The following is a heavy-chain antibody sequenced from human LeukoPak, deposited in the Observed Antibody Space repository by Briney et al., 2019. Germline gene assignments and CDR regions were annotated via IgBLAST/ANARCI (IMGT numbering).Heavy chain of an antibody. V-gene: IGHV7-4-1*02. D-gene: IGHD3-22*01. Sequence: ASVKVSCKASGYTFTSYYMHWVRQAPGQGLEWMGRINTNTGNPTYAQGFTGRFVFSLDTSVSTAYLQISSLKAEDTAVYYCASQYYYDSSAYGYFDYWGHGTLVTVSS. CDR3: ASQYYYDSSAYGYFDY. J-gene: IGHJ4*01. CDR1: GYTFTSYY. CDR2: INTNTGNP.